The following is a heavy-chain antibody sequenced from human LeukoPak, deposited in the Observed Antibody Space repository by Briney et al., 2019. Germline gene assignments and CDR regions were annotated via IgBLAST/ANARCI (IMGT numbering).Heavy chain of an antibody. D-gene: IGHD3-10*01. CDR3: ARWFGRFLDH. V-gene: IGHV4-59*01. CDR2: VYHSGST. CDR1: GGSISSYY. J-gene: IGHJ4*02. Sequence: SETLSLTCTASGGSISSYYWSWIRQPPGKGLEWIGYVYHSGSTNYNPSLKGRVTMSVGTSNNQFSLKLRSVTAADTAVYYCARWFGRFLDHWGQGTLVTVSS.